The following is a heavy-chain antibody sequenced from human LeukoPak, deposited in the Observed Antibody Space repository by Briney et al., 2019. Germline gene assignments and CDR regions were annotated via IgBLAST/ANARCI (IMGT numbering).Heavy chain of an antibody. CDR1: GFTFSGSA. J-gene: IGHJ6*04. Sequence: GGSLKLSCAASGFTFSGSAMHWVRQASGKGLEWVGRIRSKANSYATAYAASVKGRFTISRDDSKNTAYLQMNSLKTEDTAVYYCTRPARSITMVRGVILIYYYYYGMDVWGKGTTVTVSS. V-gene: IGHV3-73*01. CDR2: IRSKANSYAT. CDR3: TRPARSITMVRGVILIYYYYYGMDV. D-gene: IGHD3-10*01.